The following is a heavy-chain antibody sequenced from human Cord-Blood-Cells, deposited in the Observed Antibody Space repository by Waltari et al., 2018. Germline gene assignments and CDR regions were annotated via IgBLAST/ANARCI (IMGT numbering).Heavy chain of an antibody. J-gene: IGHJ4*02. CDR2: ISHRGST. CDR1: GGSISSSNW. D-gene: IGHD3-10*01. V-gene: IGHV4-4*02. Sequence: QVQLQESGPGLVKPSGTLSLTCAVSGGSISSSNWWSWFRQPPGTGLEWIGEISHRGSTNFNPSLKIRVTSSVDKSKNQFSLKLSSVTAADTAVYYCAHSGSYYFDYWGQGTLVTVSS. CDR3: AHSGSYYFDY.